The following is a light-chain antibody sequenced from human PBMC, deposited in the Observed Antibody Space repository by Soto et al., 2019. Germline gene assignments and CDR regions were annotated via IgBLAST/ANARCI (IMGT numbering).Light chain of an antibody. CDR1: RSVSSRY. CDR2: GAS. CDR3: QQFGDSPPAFT. J-gene: IGKJ2*01. V-gene: IGKV3-20*01. Sequence: ESMLTQSPGTLSLSPGERATLSCRASRSVSSRYITWYQQKPGQAPRLLIYGASIRATGIPDRFSGSGSGTDFTLTISRLEPEDFAVDFCQQFGDSPPAFTFGQGTKLEI.